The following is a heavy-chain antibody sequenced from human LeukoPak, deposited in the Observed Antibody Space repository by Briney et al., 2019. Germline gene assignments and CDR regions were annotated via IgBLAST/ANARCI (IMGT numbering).Heavy chain of an antibody. J-gene: IGHJ4*02. D-gene: IGHD2-2*01. Sequence: PGGSLRLSCEGSGFSLSAYNMNWVRQAPGKGLESVSYISSSSATIFYADSVKGRFTISRDNAKNSLYLQMNSLRAEDTAVYYCASGGYCGSTTCYPLDYWGQGSLVTVSS. CDR3: ASGGYCGSTTCYPLDY. V-gene: IGHV3-48*01. CDR2: ISSSSATI. CDR1: GFSLSAYN.